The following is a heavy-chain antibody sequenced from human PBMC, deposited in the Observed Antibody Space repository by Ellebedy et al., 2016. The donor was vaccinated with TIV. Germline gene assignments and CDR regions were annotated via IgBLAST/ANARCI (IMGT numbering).Heavy chain of an antibody. CDR3: ARDFDCSSATCYDGGFDY. Sequence: GESLKISCAASGFTFSSYWMSWVRQAPGKGLEWVANIKQDGSEKYYVDSVKGRFTISRDNAKNSLSLQMNSLRAEDTAVYYCARDFDCSSATCYDGGFDYWGQGTLVTVSS. V-gene: IGHV3-7*01. CDR1: GFTFSSYW. CDR2: IKQDGSEK. J-gene: IGHJ4*02. D-gene: IGHD2-2*01.